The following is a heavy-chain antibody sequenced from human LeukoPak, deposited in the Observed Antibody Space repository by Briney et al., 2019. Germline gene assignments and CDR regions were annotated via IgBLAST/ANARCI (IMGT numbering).Heavy chain of an antibody. CDR2: ISWSSGSI. CDR1: GFTFDDYA. CDR3: AKGGQVWFGELFY. J-gene: IGHJ4*02. Sequence: GRSLRLSCAASGFTFDDYAMHWVRQAPGKGLEWVSGISWSSGSIGYADSVKGRFTISRDNAKNSLYLQMNSLRAEDTALYYCAKGGQVWFGELFYWGQGTLVTVSS. V-gene: IGHV3-9*01. D-gene: IGHD3-10*01.